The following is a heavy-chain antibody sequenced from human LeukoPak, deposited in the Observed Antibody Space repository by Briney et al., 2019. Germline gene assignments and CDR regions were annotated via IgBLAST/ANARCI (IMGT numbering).Heavy chain of an antibody. CDR1: GFTFSSYE. CDR3: AREARDSIVGATLHFDY. CDR2: ISSSGTTI. Sequence: AGGSLRLSCAASGFTFSSYEMNWVRQAPGKGLEWVSYISSSGTTISYADSVKGRFTRYRDNAKNSLYLQMNSLRAEDTAVYYCAREARDSIVGATLHFDYWGQGTLVTVSS. J-gene: IGHJ4*02. D-gene: IGHD1-26*01. V-gene: IGHV3-48*03.